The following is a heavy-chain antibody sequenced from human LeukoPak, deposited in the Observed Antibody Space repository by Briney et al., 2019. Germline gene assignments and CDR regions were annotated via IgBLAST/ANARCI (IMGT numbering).Heavy chain of an antibody. CDR2: INHSGST. CDR3: ARGRSTYYDILTGCLFDY. J-gene: IGHJ4*02. Sequence: SEALSLTCAVYGGSFSGYYWSWIRQPPGKGLEWIGEINHSGSTNYNPSLKSRVTISVDTSKNQFSLKLSSVTAADTAVYYCARGRSTYYDILTGCLFDYWGQGTLVTVSS. V-gene: IGHV4-34*01. CDR1: GGSFSGYY. D-gene: IGHD3-9*01.